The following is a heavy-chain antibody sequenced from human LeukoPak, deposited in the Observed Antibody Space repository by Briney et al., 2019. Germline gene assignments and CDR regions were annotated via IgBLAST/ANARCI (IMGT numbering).Heavy chain of an antibody. CDR3: ARGLPNYDSSGLQSYYFDY. CDR1: GFTVSSNY. J-gene: IGHJ4*02. Sequence: GGSLRLSCAASGFTVSSNYMSWVRQAPGKGLEWVSVIYSGGSTYYADSVKGRFTISRDNSKNTLYLQMNSLRAEDTAVYYCARGLPNYDSSGLQSYYFDYWGQGTLVTVSS. D-gene: IGHD3-22*01. CDR2: IYSGGST. V-gene: IGHV3-66*01.